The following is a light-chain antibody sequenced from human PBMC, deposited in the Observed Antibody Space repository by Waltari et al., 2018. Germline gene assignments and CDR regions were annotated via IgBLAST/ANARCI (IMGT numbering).Light chain of an antibody. Sequence: DIQMTQSPSSLSAYVGDRVTITCRASEDITNSLAWFQQKPGKAPRSLMFGASTLQNGVPSKFSGSGSGTDFTLTIDSLQPEDFATYFCQQYYSYPHTFGQGTKLEIK. V-gene: IGKV1-16*02. CDR3: QQYYSYPHT. J-gene: IGKJ2*01. CDR1: EDITNS. CDR2: GAS.